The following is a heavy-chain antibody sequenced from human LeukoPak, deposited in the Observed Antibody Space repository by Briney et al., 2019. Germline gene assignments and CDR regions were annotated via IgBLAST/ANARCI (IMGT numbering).Heavy chain of an antibody. J-gene: IGHJ3*02. CDR1: GGSISSSSYY. V-gene: IGHV4-61*05. D-gene: IGHD2-15*01. Sequence: SETLSLTCTVSGGSISSSSYYWGWIRQPPGKGLEWIGFIYYSGSTNYNPSLKSRVTISVDASRNHFSLKLNSVTAADTAVYYRARRMKLAAKGDAFDIWGQGTMVTVSS. CDR2: IYYSGST. CDR3: ARRMKLAAKGDAFDI.